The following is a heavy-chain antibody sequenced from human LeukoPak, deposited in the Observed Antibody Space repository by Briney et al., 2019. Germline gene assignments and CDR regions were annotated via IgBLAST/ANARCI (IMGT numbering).Heavy chain of an antibody. Sequence: ASVKVSCKASGYTFTSYGISWVRQAPGQGLEWMVWISAYNGNTNYAQKLQGRVTMTTDTSTSTAYMELRSLRSDDTAVYYCARVGSEGDIVVVPPINWGQGTLVTVSS. D-gene: IGHD2-2*01. J-gene: IGHJ4*02. CDR1: GYTFTSYG. CDR3: ARVGSEGDIVVVPPIN. CDR2: ISAYNGNT. V-gene: IGHV1-18*01.